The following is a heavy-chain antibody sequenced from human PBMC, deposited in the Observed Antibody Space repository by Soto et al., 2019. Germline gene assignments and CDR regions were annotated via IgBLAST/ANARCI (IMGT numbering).Heavy chain of an antibody. J-gene: IGHJ4*02. CDR3: ARGARNYYYFDY. CDR1: GFTFSNYW. D-gene: IGHD1-7*01. Sequence: DVQVVESGGRLVQPGGSLRLSCAASGFTFSNYWLHWVRQTPGKGLVWVSGIKFDGSITNYADSVKGRVTLSRDNAKNTVYLQMDSMSAADTAVYYCARGARNYYYFDYWGQGTLVTVSS. V-gene: IGHV3-74*01. CDR2: IKFDGSIT.